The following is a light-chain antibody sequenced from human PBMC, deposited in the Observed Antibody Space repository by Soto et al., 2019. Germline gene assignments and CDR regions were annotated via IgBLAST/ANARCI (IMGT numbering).Light chain of an antibody. Sequence: ESVLTQSPGTLSLSPGERATLSCRASQRVTNDYLAWYQQKPGQAPRILIYGASNRPAGVPERFIGSGSGKDSTLPIDRLELKVLALFYCQRTGGFSVYIFGKGT. CDR2: GAS. J-gene: IGKJ2*01. CDR3: QRTGGFSVYI. V-gene: IGKV3-20*01. CDR1: QRVTNDY.